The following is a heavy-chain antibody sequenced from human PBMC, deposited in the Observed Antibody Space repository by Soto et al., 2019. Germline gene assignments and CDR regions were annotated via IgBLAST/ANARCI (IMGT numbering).Heavy chain of an antibody. CDR3: ARGPYYYDSSGYYYNWFGP. D-gene: IGHD3-22*01. V-gene: IGHV3-53*01. J-gene: IGHJ5*02. Sequence: PGGSLRLSCAASGFTVSSNYMSWVRQAPGKGLEWVSVIYSGGSTYYADSVKGRFTISRDNSKNTLYLQMNSLRAEDTAVYYCARGPYYYDSSGYYYNWFGPWGQGTLVTVSS. CDR2: IYSGGST. CDR1: GFTVSSNY.